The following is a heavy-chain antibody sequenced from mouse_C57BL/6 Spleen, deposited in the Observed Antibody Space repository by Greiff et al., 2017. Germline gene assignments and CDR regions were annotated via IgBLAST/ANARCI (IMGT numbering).Heavy chain of an antibody. J-gene: IGHJ2*01. CDR2: IYPRSGNT. CDR3: ARSGTTGRSPFDY. Sequence: QVQLQQSGAELARPGASVKLSCKASGYTFTSYGISWVKQRPGQGLEWIGEIYPRSGNTYYNEKFKGKATLTADKSSSTAYMELRSLTSEDSAVYFCARSGTTGRSPFDYWGQGTTLTVSS. D-gene: IGHD1-1*01. CDR1: GYTFTSYG. V-gene: IGHV1-81*01.